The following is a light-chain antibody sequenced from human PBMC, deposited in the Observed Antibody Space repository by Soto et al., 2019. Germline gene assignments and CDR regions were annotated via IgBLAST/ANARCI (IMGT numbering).Light chain of an antibody. CDR2: DAS. CDR3: QHYNNYSEA. V-gene: IGKV1-5*01. Sequence: DIQLTQSPSTLSASVGDRVTITCRASQSVRSWLAWYQQKPGRAPKFLIYDASSLESGVPSRFSGSGSGTEFTLTISSPQPDGFATYYCQHYNNYSEAFGQGTKVDIK. J-gene: IGKJ1*01. CDR1: QSVRSW.